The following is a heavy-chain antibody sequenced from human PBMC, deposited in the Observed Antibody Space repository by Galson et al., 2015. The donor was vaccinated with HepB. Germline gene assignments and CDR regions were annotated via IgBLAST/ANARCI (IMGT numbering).Heavy chain of an antibody. J-gene: IGHJ4*02. V-gene: IGHV3-21*01. D-gene: IGHD3-16*02. CDR1: GFTFSSYS. CDR2: TSSSSSYK. CDR3: ARGTRLGELSLFDY. Sequence: SLRLSCAASGFTFSSYSMNWVRQAPGTGLEWVSSTSSSSSYKNYADSVKGRFTISRDNAKNSLYLQMNSLRAEDTAVYYCARGTRLGELSLFDYWGQGTLVTVSS.